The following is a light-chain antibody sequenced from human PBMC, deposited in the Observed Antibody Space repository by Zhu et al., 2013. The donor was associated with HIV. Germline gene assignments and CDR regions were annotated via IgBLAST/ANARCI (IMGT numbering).Light chain of an antibody. V-gene: IGKV3-15*01. CDR3: QQYNSWPPIT. CDR2: DAS. J-gene: IGKJ3*01. Sequence: EVVLTQSPATLSLSPGERATLSCRASQSVSSNLAWYQQKPGQAPRLLIYDASTRATGIPARFSGSGSGTEFTLTISSLQSEDFGVYYCQQYNSWPPITFGPGTKVDIK. CDR1: QSVSSN.